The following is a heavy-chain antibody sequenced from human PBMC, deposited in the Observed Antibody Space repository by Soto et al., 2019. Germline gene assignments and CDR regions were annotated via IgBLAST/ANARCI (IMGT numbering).Heavy chain of an antibody. CDR1: GFTVSSDS. CDR3: ARHYSAMGV. J-gene: IGHJ6*02. Sequence: EVQLVETGGDLIQPGGSLRLSCAASGFTVSSDSMTWVRQAPGKGLEWISIIYSDNNTDYADSVKGRFSISRDTSKNILYLQMNSLRAEDPAEYYCARHYSAMGVWGQGTTVTVSS. CDR2: IYSDNNT. V-gene: IGHV3-53*02.